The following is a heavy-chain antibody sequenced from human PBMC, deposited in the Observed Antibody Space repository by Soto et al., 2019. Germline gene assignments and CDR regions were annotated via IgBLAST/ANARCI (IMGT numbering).Heavy chain of an antibody. V-gene: IGHV3-30*18. J-gene: IGHJ6*02. D-gene: IGHD3-3*01. CDR2: ISYDGSNK. Sequence: GGSLRLSCAASGFTFSSYGMHWVRQAPGKGLEWVAVISYDGSNKYYADSVKGRFTISRDNSKNTLYLQMNSLRAEDTAVYYCAKELYYDFWSVMDVWGQGTTVTVSS. CDR1: GFTFSSYG. CDR3: AKELYYDFWSVMDV.